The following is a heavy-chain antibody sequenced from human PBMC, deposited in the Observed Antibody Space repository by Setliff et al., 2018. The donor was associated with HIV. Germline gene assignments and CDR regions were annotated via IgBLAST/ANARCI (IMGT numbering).Heavy chain of an antibody. V-gene: IGHV1-2*02. J-gene: IGHJ4*02. CDR2: INPRSGVT. Sequence: ASVKVSCKSSGYTFSDHYIHWVRQAPGQGLQWMGWINPRSGVTKYAQKFQGRFIMTTDTTINTLYMGLERLTSDGTALYYCARDSGTNDHFLSPYYGALDFWGLGTLVTVSS. CDR1: GYTFSDHY. CDR3: ARDSGTNDHFLSPYYGALDF. D-gene: IGHD3-3*02.